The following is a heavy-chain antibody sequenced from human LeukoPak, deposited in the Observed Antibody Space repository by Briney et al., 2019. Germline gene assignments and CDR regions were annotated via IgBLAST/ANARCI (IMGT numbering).Heavy chain of an antibody. CDR3: ARVYRDGLDY. Sequence: GSLRLSCAASGFTFSSYGMSWVRQAPGKGLEWIGSIYYSGSTYYNPSLKSRVTISVDTSKNQFSLKLSSVTAADTAVYYCARVYRDGLDYWGQGTLVTVSS. V-gene: IGHV4-39*07. J-gene: IGHJ4*02. CDR2: IYYSGST. D-gene: IGHD3-16*02. CDR1: GFTFSSYG.